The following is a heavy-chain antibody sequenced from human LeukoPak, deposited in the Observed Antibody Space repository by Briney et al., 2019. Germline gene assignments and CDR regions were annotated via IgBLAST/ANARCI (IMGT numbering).Heavy chain of an antibody. CDR1: GVSFSGYY. Sequence: SETLSLTCAVYGVSFSGYYWTWIRQHPGKGLEWIGYISYSGSTYYNPSLQSRVTISVDTSKNQFSLKLSSVTAADTAVYYCASRRDEAWFDPWGQGTLVTVSS. CDR2: ISYSGST. D-gene: IGHD5-24*01. V-gene: IGHV4-34*09. J-gene: IGHJ5*02. CDR3: ASRRDEAWFDP.